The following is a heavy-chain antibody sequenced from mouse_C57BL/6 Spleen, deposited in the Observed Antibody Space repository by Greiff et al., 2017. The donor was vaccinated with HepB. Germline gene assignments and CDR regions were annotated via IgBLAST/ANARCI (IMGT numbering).Heavy chain of an antibody. CDR2: IHPNSGST. Sequence: VKLQQPGAELVKPGASVKLSCKASGYTFTSYWMHWVKQRPGQGLEWIGMIHPNSGSTNYNEKFKSKATLTVDKSSSTAYMQLSSLTSEDSAVYYCARVYYGSSPAWFAYWGQGTLVTVSA. V-gene: IGHV1-64*01. CDR1: GYTFTSYW. J-gene: IGHJ3*01. D-gene: IGHD1-1*01. CDR3: ARVYYGSSPAWFAY.